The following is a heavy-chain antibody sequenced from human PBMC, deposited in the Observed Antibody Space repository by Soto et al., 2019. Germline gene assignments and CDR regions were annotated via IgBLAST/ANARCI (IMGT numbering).Heavy chain of an antibody. CDR2: IYPTDSDT. D-gene: IGHD6-13*01. J-gene: IGHJ4*02. V-gene: IGHV5-51*01. CDR3: ARHFSLSSGWSIDY. CDR1: GYRFTTYW. Sequence: GESLKISCKGSGYRFTTYWIAWVRQMPGKGLEWMGIIYPTDSDTRYSPSFQGQVTISAAKSISTAYLQWSSLKASDTAMYYCARHFSLSSGWSIDYWGQGTLVTVSS.